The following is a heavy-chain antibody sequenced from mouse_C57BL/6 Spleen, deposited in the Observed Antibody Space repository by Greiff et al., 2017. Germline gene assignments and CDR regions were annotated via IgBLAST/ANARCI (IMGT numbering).Heavy chain of an antibody. V-gene: IGHV5-4*03. CDR3: ARGGYGTGAWFAY. Sequence: EVKVVESGGGLVKPGGSLKLSCAASGFTFSSYAMSWVRQTPEKRLEWVATISDGGSYTYYPDNVKGRFTISRDNAKNNLYLQMSHLKSEDTAMYYCARGGYGTGAWFAYWGQGTLVTVSA. CDR2: ISDGGSYT. CDR1: GFTFSSYA. J-gene: IGHJ3*01. D-gene: IGHD2-1*01.